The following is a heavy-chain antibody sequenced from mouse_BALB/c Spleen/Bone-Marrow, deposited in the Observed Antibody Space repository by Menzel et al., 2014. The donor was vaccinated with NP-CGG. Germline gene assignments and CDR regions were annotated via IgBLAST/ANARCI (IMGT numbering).Heavy chain of an antibody. CDR2: IYPGDGDT. J-gene: IGHJ2*01. Sequence: VMLVESGAELVRPGSSVKISCKASGYAFSSYWMNWVKQRPGQGLEWIGQIYPGDGDTNYNGKFKGKATLTADKSSSTAYMQLSSLTSVDSAVYFCARRGYYYGSSYVDYWGQGTTLTVSS. CDR1: GYAFSSYW. D-gene: IGHD1-1*01. V-gene: IGHV1-80*01. CDR3: ARRGYYYGSSYVDY.